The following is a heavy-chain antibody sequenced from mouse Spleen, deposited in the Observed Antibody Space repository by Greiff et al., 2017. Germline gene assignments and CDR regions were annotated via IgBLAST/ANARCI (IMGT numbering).Heavy chain of an antibody. CDR2: ISSGGGNT. J-gene: IGHJ2*01. V-gene: IGHV5-9*04. CDR1: GFTFSSYA. D-gene: IGHD3-1*01. Sequence: EVKVEESGGGLVKLGGSLKLSCAASGFTFSSYAMSWVRQTPEKRLEWVATISSGGGNTYYPDSVKGRFTISRDNAKNTLYLQMSSLKSEDTAMYYCARGTLFDYWGQGTTLTVSS. CDR3: ARGTLFDY.